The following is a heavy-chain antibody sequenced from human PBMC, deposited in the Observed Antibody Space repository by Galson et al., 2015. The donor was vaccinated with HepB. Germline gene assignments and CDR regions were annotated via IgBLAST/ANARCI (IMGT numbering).Heavy chain of an antibody. J-gene: IGHJ6*03. CDR1: GFTFSNYR. D-gene: IGHD3-16*01. V-gene: IGHV3-7*03. CDR3: GRVGGYREPYFYFMDV. Sequence: SLRLSCAASGFTFSNYRMSWVRQAPGKGLEWVANIKQGGSENYYVDSVKGRFTISRDNAKNSLYLQMNSLRAEDTAVYYCGRVGGYREPYFYFMDVWGKGTPVTFSS. CDR2: IKQGGSEN.